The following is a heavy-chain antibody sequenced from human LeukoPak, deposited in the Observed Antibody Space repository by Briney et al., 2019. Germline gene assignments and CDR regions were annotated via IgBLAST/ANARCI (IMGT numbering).Heavy chain of an antibody. CDR1: GYTFTNYG. D-gene: IGHD4-17*01. CDR3: ARGHGDHSFAY. J-gene: IGHJ4*02. Sequence: GASVKVSCKASGYTFTNYGLSWVRQAPGQGLEWMGWISAYNGNTNYAQNLQGRVTMTTDTSTSTAYMELRSLRSDDTAVYFCARGHGDHSFAYWGQGTLVTVSS. CDR2: ISAYNGNT. V-gene: IGHV1-18*01.